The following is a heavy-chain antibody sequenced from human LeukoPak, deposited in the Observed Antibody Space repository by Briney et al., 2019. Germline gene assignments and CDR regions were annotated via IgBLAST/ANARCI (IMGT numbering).Heavy chain of an antibody. CDR1: GYTFTAYW. CDR2: IYPGDSDT. D-gene: IGHD4-11*01. J-gene: IGHJ4*02. CDR3: ARYSSSSFHY. V-gene: IGHV5-51*01. Sequence: GESLKISCKGSGYTFTAYWIGWVRQKPGKGLEFMGMIYPGDSDTRYSPSFQGQVTTSADKSINTAYLQWRSLQASDTATYYCARYSSSSFHYWGQGTLVTASS.